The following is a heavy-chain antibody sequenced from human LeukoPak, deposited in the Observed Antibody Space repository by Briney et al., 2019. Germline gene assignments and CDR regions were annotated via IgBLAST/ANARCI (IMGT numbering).Heavy chain of an antibody. D-gene: IGHD5-18*01. V-gene: IGHV4-39*07. CDR2: IYYSGST. J-gene: IGHJ5*02. CDR3: ARDSFRGYSYGQGWFDP. Sequence: SETLSLTCTVSGGSISSSSYYWGWIRQPPGKGLEWIGSIYYSGSTYYNPSLKSRVTISVDTSKNQFSLKLSSVTAADTAVYYCARDSFRGYSYGQGWFDPWGQGTLVTVSS. CDR1: GGSISSSSYY.